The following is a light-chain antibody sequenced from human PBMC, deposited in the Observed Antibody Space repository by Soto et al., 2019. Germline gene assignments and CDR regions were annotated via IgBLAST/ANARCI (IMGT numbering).Light chain of an antibody. Sequence: EIVLTQSPGTLSLSPGERATLSCRASQSASNNYLAWYQQKPGQAPRLLIYGASSRATGIPDRFIGSGSGTDFTLTISRLEPEDFAVYYCQQYEIAPRTFGRGTKVEIK. CDR1: QSASNNY. CDR3: QQYEIAPRT. CDR2: GAS. V-gene: IGKV3-20*01. J-gene: IGKJ1*01.